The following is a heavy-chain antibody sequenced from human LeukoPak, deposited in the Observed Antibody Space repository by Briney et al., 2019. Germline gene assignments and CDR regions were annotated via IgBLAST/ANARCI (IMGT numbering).Heavy chain of an antibody. J-gene: IGHJ4*02. CDR1: GGSFDNPYC. CDR3: SRGSDDYKLGNY. V-gene: IGHV4-39*01. Sequence: SETLSLTCAVSGGSFDNPYCWTWVRQPPGKRPEWIGTIYSSEFTYYNPSLRSRVTISADTSKNLFSLRLSSVTAADAAVYYCSRGSDDYKLGNYWGLGTLVTVSS. CDR2: IYSSEFT. D-gene: IGHD5-24*01.